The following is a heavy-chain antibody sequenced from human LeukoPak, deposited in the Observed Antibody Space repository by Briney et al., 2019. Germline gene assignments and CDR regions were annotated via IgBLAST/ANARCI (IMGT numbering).Heavy chain of an antibody. Sequence: SETLSLTCTVSGGSISSYYWSWIRQPPGKGLEWIGYIYYSGSTNYNPSLKSRVTISVDTSKNQFSLKLSSVTAADTAVYYCARGEYMYGHDIDYWGQGTLVTVSS. J-gene: IGHJ4*02. V-gene: IGHV4-59*01. CDR2: IYYSGST. D-gene: IGHD2/OR15-2a*01. CDR1: GGSISSYY. CDR3: ARGEYMYGHDIDY.